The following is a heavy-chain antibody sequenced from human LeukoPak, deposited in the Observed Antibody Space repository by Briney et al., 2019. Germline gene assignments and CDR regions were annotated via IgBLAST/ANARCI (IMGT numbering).Heavy chain of an antibody. CDR2: IYSGGST. J-gene: IGHJ6*02. V-gene: IGHV3-66*01. CDR3: ARAMRYCSSTSCYTYYYYGMDV. CDR1: GFTVSSSY. D-gene: IGHD2-2*01. Sequence: GGSLRLSCAASGFTVSSSYMSWVRQAPGKGREWVSVIYSGGSTYYANSVKGRFTISRDNSKNTMYLQMNSLRAEDTAVYYCARAMRYCSSTSCYTYYYYGMDVWGQGTTVTVSS.